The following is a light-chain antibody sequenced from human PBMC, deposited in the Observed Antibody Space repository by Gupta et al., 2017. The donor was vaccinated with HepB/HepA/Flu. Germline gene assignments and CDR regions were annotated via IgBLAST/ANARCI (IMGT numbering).Light chain of an antibody. CDR3: QSFDSSLGGVL. Sequence: QSVLTQPPSVSGAPGRTVIIPCTGSTSNIGADYDVHWYHQLPGTAPKLLIYGYSSRPSGVPDRFSGSKSGASGSLAITGLQAEDEGDYYCQSFDSSLGGVLFGGGTRLTVL. CDR1: TSNIGADYD. CDR2: GYS. J-gene: IGLJ2*01. V-gene: IGLV1-40*01.